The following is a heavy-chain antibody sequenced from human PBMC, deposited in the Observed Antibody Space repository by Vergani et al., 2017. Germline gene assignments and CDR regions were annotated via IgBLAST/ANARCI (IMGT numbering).Heavy chain of an antibody. CDR2: IYSTGST. CDR1: GDSISSGGYY. V-gene: IGHV4-31*03. CDR3: ARMVGYDEGDAFRIGYFDS. Sequence: QVQLQESGPGLVKPSQTLSLTCSVSGDSISSGGYYWNWIRQHPGKGLEWIGYIYSTGSTHHNPSLRRRINMSVDTSKNQFSLKLNSVTAADTAMYYCARMVGYDEGDAFRIGYFDSWGPGILVTVSS. J-gene: IGHJ4*02. D-gene: IGHD3-22*01.